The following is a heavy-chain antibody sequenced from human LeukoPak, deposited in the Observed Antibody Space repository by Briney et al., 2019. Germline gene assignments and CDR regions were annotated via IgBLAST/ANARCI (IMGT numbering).Heavy chain of an antibody. D-gene: IGHD3-22*01. CDR2: IYYSGST. CDR3: ARTSPRSYYYDSDGYSFDN. V-gene: IGHV4-31*03. J-gene: IGHJ4*02. Sequence: PSQTLSLTCTVSGGSVSSGGYYWSWIRQHPEKGLEWIGYIYYSGSTYYNPSHKRRVTISVDTSKNQFSLKLNSVTAADTALYYCARTSPRSYYYDSDGYSFDNWGQGTLVTVSS. CDR1: GGSVSSGGYY.